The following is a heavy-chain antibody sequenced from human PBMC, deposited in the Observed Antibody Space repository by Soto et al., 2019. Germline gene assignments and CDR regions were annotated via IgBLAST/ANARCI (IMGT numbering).Heavy chain of an antibody. J-gene: IGHJ3*02. Sequence: QVQLVQSGAEVKKPGASVKVSCKASGYTFTSYDINWVRQATGQGLEWMGWMNPNSGNTGYAQKFQGRVSMTKTTSXXTAYMELSSLRSEDTAVYYCARRLSSGNYYAAFDIWGQGTMVTVSS. CDR3: ARRLSSGNYYAAFDI. CDR2: MNPNSGNT. CDR1: GYTFTSYD. V-gene: IGHV1-8*01. D-gene: IGHD1-26*01.